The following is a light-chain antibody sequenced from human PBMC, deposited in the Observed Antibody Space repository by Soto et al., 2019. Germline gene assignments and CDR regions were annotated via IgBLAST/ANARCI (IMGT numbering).Light chain of an antibody. J-gene: IGKJ1*01. CDR1: HSFSSSF. Sequence: EIVLTQSPGTLSLSPGERVTLSCRASHSFSSSFLAWYQQKPGQAPRLLIYGASSRATGIPERFSGSGSGTDFTLTISRLDPEDFGMYYCQHHAGSPAFGQGTKVEL. CDR2: GAS. V-gene: IGKV3-20*01. CDR3: QHHAGSPA.